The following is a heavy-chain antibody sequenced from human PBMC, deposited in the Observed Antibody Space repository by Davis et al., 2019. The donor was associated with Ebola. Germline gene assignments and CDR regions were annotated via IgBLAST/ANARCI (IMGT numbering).Heavy chain of an antibody. J-gene: IGHJ4*02. Sequence: SGPTLVTPTQTLTVTCTFSGFSLRASGVGVGWIRQPPGKALEWVGVIYLDADKRYSPSLKGRLTISKDTSRNQVVLTLTDMDPEDTATYYCAHRRGYCSSTSCYQEENWGQGTLVTVSS. D-gene: IGHD2-2*01. CDR3: AHRRGYCSSTSCYQEEN. V-gene: IGHV2-5*02. CDR1: GFSLRASGVG. CDR2: IYLDADK.